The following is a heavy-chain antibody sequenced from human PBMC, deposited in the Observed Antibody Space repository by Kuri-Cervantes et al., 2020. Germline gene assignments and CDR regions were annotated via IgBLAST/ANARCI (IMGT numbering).Heavy chain of an antibody. J-gene: IGHJ6*02. CDR1: GFTFSSYG. CDR2: IWYDGSNK. D-gene: IGHD1-26*01. CDR3: AKYSGSYDYYYGMDV. V-gene: IGHV3-33*08. Sequence: GESLKISCAASGFTFSSYGMHWVRQAPGKGLEWVAVIWYDGSNKYYADSVKGRFTISRDNSKNTLYLQMNSLRAEDTAVYYCAKYSGSYDYYYGMDVWGQGTTVTVSS.